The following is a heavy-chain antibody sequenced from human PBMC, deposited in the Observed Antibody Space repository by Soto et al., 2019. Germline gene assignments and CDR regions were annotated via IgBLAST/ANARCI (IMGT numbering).Heavy chain of an antibody. J-gene: IGHJ6*02. CDR3: ARVDIVVVPAAMAYGMDV. V-gene: IGHV3-21*01. D-gene: IGHD2-2*03. Sequence: TGGSLRLSCAASGFTFSSYSMNWVRQAPGKGLEWVSSISSSSSYIYYADSVKGRFTISRDNAKNSLYLQMNSLRAEDTAVYYCARVDIVVVPAAMAYGMDVWGQGTTVTVSS. CDR2: ISSSSSYI. CDR1: GFTFSSYS.